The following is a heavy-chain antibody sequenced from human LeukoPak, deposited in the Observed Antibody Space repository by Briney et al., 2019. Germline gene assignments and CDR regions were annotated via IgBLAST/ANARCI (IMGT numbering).Heavy chain of an antibody. J-gene: IGHJ4*02. V-gene: IGHV3-30-3*01. CDR1: GFTFSSYH. CDR2: ISYDGSNE. CDR3: ARDQRYSGSWYVDY. D-gene: IGHD6-13*01. Sequence: QPGRSLRLSCAASGFTFSSYHMHWVRQAPGRGLEWVAVISYDGSNEDYADSVKGRFTISRDNSKNTLYLQTNSLRAEDTAVYYCARDQRYSGSWYVDYWGQGTLVTVSS.